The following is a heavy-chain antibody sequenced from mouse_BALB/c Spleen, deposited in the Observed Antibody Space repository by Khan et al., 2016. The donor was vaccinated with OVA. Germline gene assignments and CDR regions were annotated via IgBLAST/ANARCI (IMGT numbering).Heavy chain of an antibody. CDR1: GYTFTTYW. CDR2: INPTSGYP. CDR3: TRDRIDY. V-gene: IGHV1-7*01. J-gene: IGHJ2*01. Sequence: VELVESGAELAKPGASVKMSCKASGYTFTTYWMHWVKQRPGQGLEWIGYINPTSGYPDYNEKFKDRATLSADKSSSTAYMQLSSLTSEDSAAYYCTRDRIDYWGQGTTLTVSS.